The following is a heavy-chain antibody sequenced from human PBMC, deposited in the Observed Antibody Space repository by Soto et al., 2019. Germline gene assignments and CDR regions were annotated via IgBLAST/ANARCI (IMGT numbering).Heavy chain of an antibody. CDR3: AREILLWFGELRNYGMDV. J-gene: IGHJ6*02. Sequence: ASVKVSCKASGYTFTSYYMHWVRQAPGQGLEWMGIIHPSGGSTSYAQKFQGRVTMTRDTSTSTVYMELSSLRSEDTAVYYCAREILLWFGELRNYGMDVWGQGTTVIVSS. CDR1: GYTFTSYY. D-gene: IGHD3-10*01. V-gene: IGHV1-46*01. CDR2: IHPSGGST.